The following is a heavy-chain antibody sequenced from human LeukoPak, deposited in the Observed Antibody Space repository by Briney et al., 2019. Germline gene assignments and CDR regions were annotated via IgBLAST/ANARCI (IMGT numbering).Heavy chain of an antibody. Sequence: GGSLRLSCVASGFTFRTTGMHSVRQAPGKGLEWVAFVRYDGTDKNYLDSVKGRFTISRDNSKNTLYLQMTSLRAEDTAVYYCAKDIALYREPLEYWGQGTLVTVSS. CDR1: GFTFRTTG. D-gene: IGHD1-26*01. J-gene: IGHJ4*02. CDR2: VRYDGTDK. CDR3: AKDIALYREPLEY. V-gene: IGHV3-30*02.